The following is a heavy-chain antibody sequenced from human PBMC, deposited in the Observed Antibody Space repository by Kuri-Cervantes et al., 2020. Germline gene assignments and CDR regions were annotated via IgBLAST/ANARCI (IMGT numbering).Heavy chain of an antibody. CDR1: GLTFRSCG. V-gene: IGHV3-33*03. D-gene: IGHD3-10*01. CDR2: IWSDGNNK. CDR3: ARSRASMVRGRIPYYFDY. J-gene: IGHJ4*02. Sequence: GGSLRLSCAASGLTFRSCGMHWVRQAPGKGLEWVAFIWSDGNNKYYAESVKGRFSISRDNAKNSLYLQMNSLRAEDTAVYYCARSRASMVRGRIPYYFDYWGQGTLVTVSS.